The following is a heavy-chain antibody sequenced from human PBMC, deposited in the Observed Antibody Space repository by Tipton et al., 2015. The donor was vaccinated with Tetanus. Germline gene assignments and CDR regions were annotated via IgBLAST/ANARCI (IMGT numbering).Heavy chain of an antibody. V-gene: IGHV1-2*02. J-gene: IGHJ6*02. CDR3: ARDRGDYIYYGMDV. CDR1: GYTFTGYY. D-gene: IGHD3-22*01. CDR2: IDPNSGDT. Sequence: QVQLVQSGAELKKPGASVKVSCTASGYTFTGYYTYWVRQAPGQGLEWVGWIDPNSGDTIYAQNFQGRVTMTRDTSISTVYMELSRLRSDDTAVYYCARDRGDYIYYGMDVWGPGTTVTVSS.